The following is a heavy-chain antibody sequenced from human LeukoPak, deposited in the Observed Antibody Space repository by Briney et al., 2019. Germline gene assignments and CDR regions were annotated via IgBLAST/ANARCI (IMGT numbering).Heavy chain of an antibody. CDR3: ARFGGSGYEYYFDY. CDR1: GGSISSYY. D-gene: IGHD3-22*01. Sequence: PSETLSLTCTVSGGSISSYYWSWIRQPPGKGLEWIGYIYYSGSTNYNPSLKSRVTISVDTSKNQFSLKLSSVTAADTAVYYCARFGGSGYEYYFDYWGQGTLVTVSS. V-gene: IGHV4-59*01. CDR2: IYYSGST. J-gene: IGHJ4*02.